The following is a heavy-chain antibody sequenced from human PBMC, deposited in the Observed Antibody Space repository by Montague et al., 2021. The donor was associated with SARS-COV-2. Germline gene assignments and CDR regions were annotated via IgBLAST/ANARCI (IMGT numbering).Heavy chain of an antibody. CDR3: ARDGSGYASNYFYVMDV. D-gene: IGHD3-22*01. Sequence: SLRLSGAASRFTFNTYTMHWVRQAPGKGLQWVAVISYDGSKKYYIDSVKGRFTISRDNSRNTLSLQMNSLRSEDSAVYYCARDGSGYASNYFYVMDVWGQGTMVTVSS. V-gene: IGHV3-30*04. CDR1: RFTFNTYT. J-gene: IGHJ6*02. CDR2: ISYDGSKK.